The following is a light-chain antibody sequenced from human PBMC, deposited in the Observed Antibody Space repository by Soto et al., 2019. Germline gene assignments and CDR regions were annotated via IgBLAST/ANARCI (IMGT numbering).Light chain of an antibody. CDR1: QSVSVY. CDR2: DAS. CDR3: QQYQNWRPWT. V-gene: IGKV3-11*01. J-gene: IGKJ1*01. Sequence: EIVLTQSPATLSLSPGERATLSCRASQSVSVYLAWYQQKPGPAPRLLIYDASNRATGIPARFSGSGSGTDLTLTLSRLEPEDFAVYFCQQYQNWRPWTFGQGTKVDIK.